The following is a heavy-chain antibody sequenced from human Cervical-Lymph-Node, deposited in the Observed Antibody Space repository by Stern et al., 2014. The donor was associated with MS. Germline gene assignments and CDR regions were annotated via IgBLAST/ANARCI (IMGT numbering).Heavy chain of an antibody. CDR3: ARVAHILSGGERYFDY. CDR1: GYSFTTYW. Sequence: EMQLVESGAEVKKPGESLKISCKGSGYSFTTYWIGWVGQFPEKGLEWMGIISPGASISRYSPSFRGQVTISADKSISTAYLQWSSLKASDTAMYYCARVAHILSGGERYFDYWGQGTLVTVSS. CDR2: ISPGASIS. J-gene: IGHJ4*02. D-gene: IGHD2/OR15-2a*01. V-gene: IGHV5-51*01.